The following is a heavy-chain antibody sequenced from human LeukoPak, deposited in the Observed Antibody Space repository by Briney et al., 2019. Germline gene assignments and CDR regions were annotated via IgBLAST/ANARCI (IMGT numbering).Heavy chain of an antibody. D-gene: IGHD6-19*01. Sequence: PGGSLRLSCAASGFTFSSYTMSWVRQAPGKGLEWVSSISSSSSYIYYADSVKGRFTISRDNAKNSLYLQMNSLRAEDTAVYYCAREVQTVAGSTMFDYWGQGTLVTVSS. CDR3: AREVQTVAGSTMFDY. V-gene: IGHV3-21*01. CDR1: GFTFSSYT. J-gene: IGHJ4*02. CDR2: ISSSSSYI.